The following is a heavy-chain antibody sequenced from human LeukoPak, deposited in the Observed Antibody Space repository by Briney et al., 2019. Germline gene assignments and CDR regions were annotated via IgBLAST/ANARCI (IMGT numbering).Heavy chain of an antibody. CDR2: INSDGSST. CDR3: ARAAMVRGVMSWFDP. Sequence: GGSLRLSCAASGFTFSSYWMHWVRQAPGKGLVGVSRINSDGSSTSYAASVKGRFTISRDNDKNTLYLQMNSLRAEDTAVYYCARAAMVRGVMSWFDPWGQGTLVTVSS. D-gene: IGHD3-10*01. J-gene: IGHJ5*02. V-gene: IGHV3-74*01. CDR1: GFTFSSYW.